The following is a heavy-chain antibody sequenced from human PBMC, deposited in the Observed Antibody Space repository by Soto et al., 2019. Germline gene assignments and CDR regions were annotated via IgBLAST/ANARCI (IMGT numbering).Heavy chain of an antibody. Sequence: QVLLQESGPGLVKSSQTLSLTCTVSGGSISSGDYSWSWVRQSPGKGLEWIGHIYNSGITYYNPSLVSRVLISIDTARNQFSLRLNSLTAADRAVYFCARGVTVFGLVSRFWFDPWGQGTVVTVSS. CDR3: ARGVTVFGLVSRFWFDP. CDR1: GGSISSGDYS. D-gene: IGHD3-3*01. CDR2: IYNSGIT. V-gene: IGHV4-30-4*01. J-gene: IGHJ5*02.